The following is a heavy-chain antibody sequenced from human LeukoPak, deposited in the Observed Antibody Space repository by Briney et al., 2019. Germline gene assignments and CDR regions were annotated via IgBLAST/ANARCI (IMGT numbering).Heavy chain of an antibody. CDR2: ISGSGGST. D-gene: IGHD2-8*02. CDR3: ANHNVLVQYFDY. J-gene: IGHJ4*02. Sequence: GGSLRLSCAASGFTFSSYAMSWVRQAPGKGLEWVSAISGSGGSTYYADSVKGRFTISRDNSKNTLYLQMNSLRAEDTAVYYCANHNVLVQYFDYWGQGTLVTVSS. CDR1: GFTFSSYA. V-gene: IGHV3-23*01.